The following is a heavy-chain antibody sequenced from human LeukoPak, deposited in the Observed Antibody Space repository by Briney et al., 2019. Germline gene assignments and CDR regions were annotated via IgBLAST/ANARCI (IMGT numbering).Heavy chain of an antibody. D-gene: IGHD3-10*01. CDR2: ISSSATYE. V-gene: IGHV3-30*01. CDR1: GFTFSNYA. Sequence: GKSLRLSCAASGFTFSNYAMHWVRQAPGKGLEWVSLISSSATYEYYADSVKGRFTISRDNSKNTLYLQLNSLRAEDTAVYYCARDSTYYYDSGSSGPHYFDNWGQGTLVTVSS. J-gene: IGHJ4*02. CDR3: ARDSTYYYDSGSSGPHYFDN.